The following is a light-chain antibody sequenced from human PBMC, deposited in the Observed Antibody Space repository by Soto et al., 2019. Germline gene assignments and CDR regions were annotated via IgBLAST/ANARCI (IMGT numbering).Light chain of an antibody. CDR3: SSYTSSSTLYVV. J-gene: IGLJ2*01. Sequence: QSALTQPASVSGSPGQSITISCTGTSSDVGGYNYVSWYQQHPGKAPKLMIYDVSNRPSGVCNRFSGSKSGNTASLTISGLQAEDEAEYYCSSYTSSSTLYVVFGGGTKLTVL. CDR1: SSDVGGYNY. CDR2: DVS. V-gene: IGLV2-14*01.